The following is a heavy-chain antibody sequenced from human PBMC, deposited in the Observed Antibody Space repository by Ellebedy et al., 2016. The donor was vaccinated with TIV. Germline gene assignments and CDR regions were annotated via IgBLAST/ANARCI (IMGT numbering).Heavy chain of an antibody. CDR1: EYTFTGYY. V-gene: IGHV1-2*02. J-gene: IGHJ4*02. CDR3: ARVGADDL. Sequence: AASVKVSCKASEYTFTGYYIHWVRQAPGQGLEWMGWMYPKRGTTRYAQKFQGRVTMTSYTSISTAYMELTNLRPDDTAIYYCARVGADDLWGQGTLITVSS. CDR2: MYPKRGTT. D-gene: IGHD6-13*01.